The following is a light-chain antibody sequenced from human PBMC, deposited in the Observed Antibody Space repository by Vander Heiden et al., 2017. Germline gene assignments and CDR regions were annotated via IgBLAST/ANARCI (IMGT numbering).Light chain of an antibody. CDR3: QQYDNLPLT. CDR1: QDIRNY. Sequence: DSQMTKSPSSLSASVRERVTITCQASQDIRNYLNWDQQKPGNAPQLLIYDASHLETGVPSRFSGSVSGTDFTFSISSLQPVDIVTYYCQQYDNLPLTFGGGTKVEIK. CDR2: DAS. J-gene: IGKJ4*01. V-gene: IGKV1-33*01.